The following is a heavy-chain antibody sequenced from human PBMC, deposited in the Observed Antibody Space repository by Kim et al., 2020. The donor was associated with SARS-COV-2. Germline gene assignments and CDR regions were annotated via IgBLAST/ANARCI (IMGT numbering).Heavy chain of an antibody. CDR1: GFTFSSYE. V-gene: IGHV3-48*03. CDR2: ISSSGSTI. D-gene: IGHD1-26*01. CDR3: AREGRELQPDAFDI. J-gene: IGHJ3*02. Sequence: GGSLRLSCAASGFTFSSYEMNWVRQAPGKGLEWVSYISSSGSTIYYADSVKGRFTISRDNAKNSLYLQMNSLRAEDTAVYYCAREGRELQPDAFDIWGQGTMVTVSS.